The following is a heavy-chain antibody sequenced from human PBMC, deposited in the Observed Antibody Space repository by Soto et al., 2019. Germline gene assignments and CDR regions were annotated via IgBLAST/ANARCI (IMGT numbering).Heavy chain of an antibody. CDR1: GFTFSSYA. CDR3: AKGPLRAVAGTERYFDY. CDR2: ITGSGGTR. V-gene: IGHV3-23*01. Sequence: EVQLLESGGGLVQPGGSLRLSCAPSGFTFSSYAMNWVRQAPGKGLEWVSAITGSGGTRYYADSVKGRFTISRDNSKNILYLPMNRLRAEDTAIYYCAKGPLRAVAGTERYFDYWGQGTLVTVSS. D-gene: IGHD6-19*01. J-gene: IGHJ4*02.